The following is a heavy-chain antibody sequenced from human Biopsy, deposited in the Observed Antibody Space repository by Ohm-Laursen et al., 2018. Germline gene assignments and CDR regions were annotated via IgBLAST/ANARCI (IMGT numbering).Heavy chain of an antibody. CDR1: GGSITADF. J-gene: IGHJ4*02. CDR3: VRLNRRGNIIFFDY. V-gene: IGHV4-59*08. CDR2: RFHSGSP. Sequence: PSDTLSLTCIVSGGSITADFWTWIRQTPGERLEWIGYRFHSGSPMYNPSLKSRVTISVDTSKSQFSLTLPSVTAADTAVYYCVRLNRRGNIIFFDYWGRGTLVTVSS. D-gene: IGHD3/OR15-3a*01.